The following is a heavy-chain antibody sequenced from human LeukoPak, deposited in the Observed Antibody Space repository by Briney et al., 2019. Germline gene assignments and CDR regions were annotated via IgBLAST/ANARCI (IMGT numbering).Heavy chain of an antibody. CDR1: GFTFSSYG. Sequence: PGGSLRLSCAASGFTFSSYGMSWVRQAPGKGLEWVSAISGSGGSTYYADSVKGRFTISRDNSKNTLYLQMNSLRAEDTAVYYCAAMVRGVISMTCIDYWGQGTLVTVSS. V-gene: IGHV3-23*01. CDR2: ISGSGGST. D-gene: IGHD3-10*01. CDR3: AAMVRGVISMTCIDY. J-gene: IGHJ4*02.